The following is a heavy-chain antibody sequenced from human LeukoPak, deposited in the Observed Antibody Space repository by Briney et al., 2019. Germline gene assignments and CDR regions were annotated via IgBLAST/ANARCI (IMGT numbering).Heavy chain of an antibody. CDR1: GGSFSGYY. D-gene: IGHD2-2*03. CDR2: INHSGST. V-gene: IGHV4-34*01. CDR3: NGYCSSTSCYGGGY. Sequence: ASETLSLTCAIYGGSFSGYYWSWIRQPPGKGLEWIGEINHSGSTNYNPSLKSRVTISVDTSKNQFSQKLSSVTAADTAVYYCNGYCSSTSCYGGGYWGQGTLVTVSS. J-gene: IGHJ4*02.